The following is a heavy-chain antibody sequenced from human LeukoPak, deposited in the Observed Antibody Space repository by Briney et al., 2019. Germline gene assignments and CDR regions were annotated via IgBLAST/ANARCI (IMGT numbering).Heavy chain of an antibody. V-gene: IGHV4-59*08. D-gene: IGHD4-17*01. CDR2: IYYSGAT. J-gene: IGHJ3*02. Sequence: SETLSLTCTVSGGSISGSYWNWIRQPPGEGLEWIGYIYYSGATYYSPSLKSRVTISVDTSQNQFSLNLNSVTAADTAVYYCARQYGDYGDAFDIWGQGTMVTVSS. CDR3: ARQYGDYGDAFDI. CDR1: GGSISGSY.